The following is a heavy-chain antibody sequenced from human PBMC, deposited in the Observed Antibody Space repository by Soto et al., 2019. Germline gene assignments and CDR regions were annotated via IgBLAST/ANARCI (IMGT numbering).Heavy chain of an antibody. V-gene: IGHV3-30-3*01. CDR3: ARVRSTYYYYYGMDV. CDR2: ISYDGSNK. D-gene: IGHD2-2*01. Sequence: GGSLRLSCAASGFTFSSYAMHWVRQAPGKGLEWVAVISYDGSNKYYADSVKGRFTISRDNSKNTLYLQMNSLRAEDTAVYYCARVRSTYYYYYGMDVWGQGTTVTVSS. CDR1: GFTFSSYA. J-gene: IGHJ6*02.